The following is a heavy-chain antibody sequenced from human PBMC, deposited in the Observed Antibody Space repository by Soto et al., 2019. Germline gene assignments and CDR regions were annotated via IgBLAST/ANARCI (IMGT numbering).Heavy chain of an antibody. D-gene: IGHD1-1*01. V-gene: IGHV3-23*01. J-gene: IGHJ5*02. CDR1: GFTFSTYA. CDR3: ARRPTARAS. CDR2: ISASGGDT. Sequence: EAQMLESGGGSVQPGGSLRLSCAASGFTFSTYAVAWVRQSPGKGLEWVSSISASGGDTWYADSVKGRFTISRDNSKNTLYLQMNNLRAEDTAVYYCARRPTARASWGQGTLVTVSS.